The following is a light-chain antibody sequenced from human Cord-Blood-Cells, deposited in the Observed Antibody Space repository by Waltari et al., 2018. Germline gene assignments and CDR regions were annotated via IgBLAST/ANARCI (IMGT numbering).Light chain of an antibody. CDR1: QSVSSY. CDR3: QQRSNWPLT. J-gene: IGKJ4*01. Sequence: IVLTQSPATLSLSPGERATLSCRASQSVSSYFAWYQQKPGQAPRLLIYDASNRATGIPARFSGSGSGTDFTLTISSPEPEDFAVYYCQQRSNWPLTFGGGTKVEIK. V-gene: IGKV3-11*01. CDR2: DAS.